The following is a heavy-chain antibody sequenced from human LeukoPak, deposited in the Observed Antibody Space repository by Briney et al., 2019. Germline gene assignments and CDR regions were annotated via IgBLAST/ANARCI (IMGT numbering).Heavy chain of an antibody. CDR2: IYYSGST. V-gene: IGHV4-59*06. CDR3: ASSDDSSGYYPYYYYGMDV. J-gene: IGHJ6*02. D-gene: IGHD3-22*01. CDR1: GGSISSYY. Sequence: TSETLSLTCTVSGGSISSYYWSWIRQHPGKGLEWIGYIYYSGSTYYNPSLKSRVTISVDTSKNQFSLKLSSVTAADTAVYYCASSDDSSGYYPYYYYGMDVWGQGTTVTVSS.